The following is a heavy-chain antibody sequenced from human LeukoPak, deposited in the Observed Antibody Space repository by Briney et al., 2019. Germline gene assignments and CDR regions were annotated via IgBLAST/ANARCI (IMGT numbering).Heavy chain of an antibody. V-gene: IGHV1-69*01. J-gene: IGHJ3*02. Sequence: SVKVSCKASGGTFSSYAISWVRQAPGQGLEWMGGIIPIFGTANYAQKFQGRVTITADESTSTAYMELSSLRSEDTAVYYCARDTGPENAFDIWGQGTMVTVSS. CDR3: ARDTGPENAFDI. CDR2: IIPIFGTA. D-gene: IGHD1-14*01. CDR1: GGTFSSYA.